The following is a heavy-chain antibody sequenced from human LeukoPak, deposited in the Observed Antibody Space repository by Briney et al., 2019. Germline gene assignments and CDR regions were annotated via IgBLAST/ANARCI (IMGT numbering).Heavy chain of an antibody. CDR2: ISGSTSST. CDR3: ARNVDLDY. V-gene: IGHV3-23*01. J-gene: IGHJ4*02. CDR1: GFAFSSYA. D-gene: IGHD1-1*01. Sequence: PGVSLRLSCAASGFAFSSYAMGWVRQAPGKGLEWVSSISGSTSSTYYADSVKGRFTISRDNSKTTLYLQMNSLRAEDTAVYYCARNVDLDYWGQGTLVTVSS.